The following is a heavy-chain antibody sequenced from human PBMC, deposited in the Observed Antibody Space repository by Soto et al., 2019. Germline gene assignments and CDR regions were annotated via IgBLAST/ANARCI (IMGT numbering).Heavy chain of an antibody. CDR3: ARVAHSRGATTFYCGMDV. D-gene: IGHD1-26*01. Sequence: QVQLQESGPGLVKPSETLSLTCTVSGGSISSYYWSWIRQPPGKGLEWIGYIYYSGSTNYNPSLKSRVTISVDTSKNQFSLKLSSVTAADTAVYYCARVAHSRGATTFYCGMDVWGQGTTVTVSS. V-gene: IGHV4-59*01. J-gene: IGHJ6*02. CDR1: GGSISSYY. CDR2: IYYSGST.